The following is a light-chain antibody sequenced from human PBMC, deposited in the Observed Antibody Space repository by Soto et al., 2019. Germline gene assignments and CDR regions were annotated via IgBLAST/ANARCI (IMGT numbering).Light chain of an antibody. CDR3: QQYHSYPWT. Sequence: DIPMTQSPSILSASVGDRVTITCRASQSISSWLAWFQQMPGKAPNLLIYKASNLQRGVPSRFSGSGSGTDFSLAITSLRPDDFATYYCQQYHSYPWTFGQGTRVDVK. CDR2: KAS. V-gene: IGKV1-5*03. J-gene: IGKJ1*01. CDR1: QSISSW.